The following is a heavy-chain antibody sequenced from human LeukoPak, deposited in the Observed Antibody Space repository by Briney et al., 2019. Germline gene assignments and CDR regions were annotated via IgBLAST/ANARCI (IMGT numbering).Heavy chain of an antibody. CDR3: AKDLGEGQQLGYFDY. V-gene: IGHV3-23*01. J-gene: IGHJ4*02. Sequence: PGGSLRLSCAASGFTFSRSYMSWVRQAPGKGLEWVSAISGSGGSTYYADSVKGRFTISRDNSKNTLYLQMNSLRAEDTAVYYCAKDLGEGQQLGYFDYWGQGTLVTVSS. D-gene: IGHD6-13*01. CDR1: GFTFSRSY. CDR2: ISGSGGST.